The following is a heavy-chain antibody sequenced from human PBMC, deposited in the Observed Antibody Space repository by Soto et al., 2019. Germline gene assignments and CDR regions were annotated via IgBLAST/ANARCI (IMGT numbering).Heavy chain of an antibody. CDR1: GFTFSSYS. CDR3: AREGRGIAVAGSKYFDY. Sequence: GSLRLSCAASGFTFSSYSMNWVRQAPGKGLEWVSSISSSSSYIYYADSVKGRFTISRDNAKNSLYLQMNSLRAEDTAVYYCAREGRGIAVAGSKYFDYWGQGTLVTVSS. V-gene: IGHV3-21*01. D-gene: IGHD6-19*01. J-gene: IGHJ4*02. CDR2: ISSSSSYI.